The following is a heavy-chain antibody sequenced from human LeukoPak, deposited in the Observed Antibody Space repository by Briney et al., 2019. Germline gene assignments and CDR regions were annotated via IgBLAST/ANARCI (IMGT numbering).Heavy chain of an antibody. CDR1: GYTFTGYY. V-gene: IGHV1-69*05. J-gene: IGHJ3*02. Sequence: SVKVSCKASGYTFTGYYMHWVRQAPGQGLEWMGGIIPIFGTANYAQKFQGRVTITTDESTSTAYMELSSLRSEDTAVYYCARVVAYYYGSGSHDAFDIWGQGTMVTVSS. CDR2: IIPIFGTA. D-gene: IGHD3-10*01. CDR3: ARVVAYYYGSGSHDAFDI.